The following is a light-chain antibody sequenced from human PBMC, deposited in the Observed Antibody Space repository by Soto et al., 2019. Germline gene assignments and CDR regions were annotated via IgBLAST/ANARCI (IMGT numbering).Light chain of an antibody. J-gene: IGKJ5*01. Sequence: EIVLTQSPGTLSLSPGERATLSCRASQSVRSNYLAWYQQKPGQAPRLLIYDASNRATGIPDRFSGSGSGTDFSLTISSLEPEDFAVYYCQQRSNWPPITFGQGTRLEIK. CDR3: QQRSNWPPIT. V-gene: IGKV3D-20*02. CDR2: DAS. CDR1: QSVRSNY.